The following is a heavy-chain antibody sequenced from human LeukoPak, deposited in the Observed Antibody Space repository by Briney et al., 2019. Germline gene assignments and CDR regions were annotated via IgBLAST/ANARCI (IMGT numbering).Heavy chain of an antibody. Sequence: PSETLSLTCTVSGGSITNLNYYWTWIRQPAGKRLEWIGRIYTSGGTNYNPSLKSRVTISIDTSKNQFSLKLTSVTAADTAVYYCARRTRAGTYYFDYWGQGTLVTVSS. CDR1: GGSITNLNYY. CDR3: ARRTRAGTYYFDY. V-gene: IGHV4-61*02. J-gene: IGHJ4*02. D-gene: IGHD6-19*01. CDR2: IYTSGGT.